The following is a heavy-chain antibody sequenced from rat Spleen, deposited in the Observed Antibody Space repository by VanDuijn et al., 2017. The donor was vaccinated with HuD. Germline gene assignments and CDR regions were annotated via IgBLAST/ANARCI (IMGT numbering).Heavy chain of an antibody. D-gene: IGHD1-12*03. J-gene: IGHJ2*01. V-gene: IGHV3-1*01. CDR1: GYSITSNY. CDR3: ARYFPGLIVIAD. Sequence: EVQLQESGPGLVKPSQSLSLTCSVTGYSITSNYWGWIRKFPGNKMEWIGHISYSGSTSYNPSLKSRISITRDTSKNQSFLQLNSVTTEDTATYYCARYFPGLIVIADWGQGVMVTVSS. CDR2: ISYSGST.